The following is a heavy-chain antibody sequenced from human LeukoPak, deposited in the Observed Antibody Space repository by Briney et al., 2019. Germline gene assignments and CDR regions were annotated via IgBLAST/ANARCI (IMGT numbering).Heavy chain of an antibody. D-gene: IGHD3-16*02. J-gene: IGHJ4*02. V-gene: IGHV4-30-4*01. CDR2: IYYSGST. CDR3: ARAGISGYDYVWGSYRYLNYFDY. Sequence: SETLSLTCTVSGGSISSGDYYWSWIRQPPGKGLEWIGYIYYSGSTYYNPSLKSRVTISVDTSKNQFSLKLSSVTAADTAVYYCARAGISGYDYVWGSYRYLNYFDYWGQGTLVTVSS. CDR1: GGSISSGDYY.